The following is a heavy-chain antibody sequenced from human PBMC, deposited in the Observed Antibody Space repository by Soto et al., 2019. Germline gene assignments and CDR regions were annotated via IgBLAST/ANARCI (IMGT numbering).Heavy chain of an antibody. Sequence: EVQLVESGGGLVQLGGSLRLSCSASGFTFSSYCMTWVRQAPGKGLEYVSVISSDGGTTYYADSVKGRVRISRDNSKSTLLLQMSSLRVEDTAVYYCVKCGGSKEVAFVRMWFDPWGQGTRVTVSS. J-gene: IGHJ5*02. CDR2: ISSDGGTT. CDR3: VKCGGSKEVAFVRMWFDP. CDR1: GFTFSSYC. V-gene: IGHV3-64D*06. D-gene: IGHD3-16*01.